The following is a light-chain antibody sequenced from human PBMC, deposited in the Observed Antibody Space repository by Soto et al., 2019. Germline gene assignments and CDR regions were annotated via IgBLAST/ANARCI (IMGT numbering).Light chain of an antibody. J-gene: IGKJ1*01. V-gene: IGKV3-20*01. Sequence: EMVLTQSPGTLSLSPGERATLFCRASQSFTTSQLAWYQQRPGQAPRVLIFGASRRATGIPDRLSGSGSGTDFTLTNSRLEPEDSAVSYCQQYASSPRTFGQGTTVEIK. CDR1: QSFTTSQ. CDR2: GAS. CDR3: QQYASSPRT.